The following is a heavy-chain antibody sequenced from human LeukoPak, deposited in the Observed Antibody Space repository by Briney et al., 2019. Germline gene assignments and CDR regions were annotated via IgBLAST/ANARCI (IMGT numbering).Heavy chain of an antibody. Sequence: GGSLRLSCAASGFTFSSYNMNWVRQAPGKGLEWVSSISTSSDYIYYADSVRGRFTISRDNSKSTLYLQMSSLRAEDTAVYYCVKEPLWGGYYDYWGQGTLVTVSS. V-gene: IGHV3-21*01. CDR3: VKEPLWGGYYDY. D-gene: IGHD3-22*01. CDR1: GFTFSSYN. J-gene: IGHJ4*02. CDR2: ISTSSDYI.